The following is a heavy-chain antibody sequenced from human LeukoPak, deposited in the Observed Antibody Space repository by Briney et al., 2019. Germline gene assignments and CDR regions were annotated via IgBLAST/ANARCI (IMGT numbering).Heavy chain of an antibody. J-gene: IGHJ4*02. CDR3: ARERQGSSDYDGKESFDY. D-gene: IGHD6-25*01. CDR1: AFSFINSW. V-gene: IGHV3-7*01. Sequence: GESLQISCVGSAFSFINSWMSWVRHVPGKGLEWVANIDQDGREKNYVDSVKGRFTISRDNGQSSLYLEMHSLRAEDTAVYYCARERQGSSDYDGKESFDYWGQGTLVTISS. CDR2: IDQDGREK.